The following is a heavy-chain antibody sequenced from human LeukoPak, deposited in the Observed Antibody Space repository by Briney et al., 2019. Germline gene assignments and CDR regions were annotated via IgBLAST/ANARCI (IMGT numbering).Heavy chain of an antibody. CDR1: GYTLTELS. CDR3: ATDLRLGKNLWFGESPHYYFDY. V-gene: IGHV1-24*01. Sequence: ASVKVSSKVSGYTLTELSMHWVRQAPGKGLEWMGGFDPEDGETIYAQKFQGRVTMTEDTSTDTAYMELSSLRSEDTAVYYCATDLRLGKNLWFGESPHYYFDYWGQGTLVTVSS. J-gene: IGHJ4*02. D-gene: IGHD3-10*01. CDR2: FDPEDGET.